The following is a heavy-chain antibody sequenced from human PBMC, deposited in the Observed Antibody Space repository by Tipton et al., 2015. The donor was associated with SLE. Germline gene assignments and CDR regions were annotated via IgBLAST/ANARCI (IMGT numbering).Heavy chain of an antibody. Sequence: TLSLTCTVSGYSISRGYFWSWIRQPPGKGLEWIGTFYHSGSIYYNPSLKSRVTISLDTSKNQFSLKVRSVNAADTAIYYCAREGAPDATSGSGWFDPWGQGTLVTVSS. V-gene: IGHV4-38-2*02. J-gene: IGHJ5*02. CDR1: GYSISRGYF. CDR2: FYHSGSI. CDR3: AREGAPDATSGSGWFDP. D-gene: IGHD6-25*01.